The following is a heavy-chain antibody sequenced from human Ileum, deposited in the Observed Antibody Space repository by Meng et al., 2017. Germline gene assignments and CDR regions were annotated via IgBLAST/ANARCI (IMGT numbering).Heavy chain of an antibody. CDR3: AKDPSRRPVEVTTFMVKDAY. CDR2: IRATGSQT. Sequence: GGSLSLSCAASGLTFANFAMNWVRQAPEKGLEWVSTIRATGSQTLYGDSVKGRFTISRDNSKDILYLQMNSLRVEDTAMYYCAKDPSRRPVEVTTFMVKDAYWGQGTLVTVSS. V-gene: IGHV3-23*01. D-gene: IGHD5-24*01. CDR1: GLTFANFA. J-gene: IGHJ4*02.